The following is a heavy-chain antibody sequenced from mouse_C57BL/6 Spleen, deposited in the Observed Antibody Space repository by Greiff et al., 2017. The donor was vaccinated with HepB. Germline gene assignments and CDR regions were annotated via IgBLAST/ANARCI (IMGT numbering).Heavy chain of an antibody. J-gene: IGHJ1*03. CDR3: ARSDYERYFDV. V-gene: IGHV1-69*01. Sequence: VQLQQSGAELVMPGASVKLSCKASGYTFTSYWMHWVKQRPGQGLEWIGEIDPSDSYTNYNQKFKGKSTLTVDKSSSTAYMQLSSLTSEDSAVYYCARSDYERYFDVWGTGTTVTVSS. CDR2: IDPSDSYT. D-gene: IGHD2-4*01. CDR1: GYTFTSYW.